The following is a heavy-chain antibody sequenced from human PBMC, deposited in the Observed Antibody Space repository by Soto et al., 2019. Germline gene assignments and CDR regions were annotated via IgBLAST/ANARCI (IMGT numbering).Heavy chain of an antibody. D-gene: IGHD3-16*01. V-gene: IGHV3-30*18. CDR1: GFTFSGFG. J-gene: IGHJ5*02. CDR3: AKDLDAYAWSLGGSFAP. Sequence: PGGSLRLSCAASGFTFSGFGMHWVRQAPGKGLEWVAVIAYDGDKKYYASSVKGRFIISRDNSRSTVYLDMNSLRPEDTAVYYCAKDLDAYAWSLGGSFAPWGQGPQVTVSS. CDR2: IAYDGDKK.